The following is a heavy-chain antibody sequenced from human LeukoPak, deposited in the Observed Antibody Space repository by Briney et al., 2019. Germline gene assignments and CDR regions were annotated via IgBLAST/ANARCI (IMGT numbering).Heavy chain of an antibody. CDR1: GFTFSKYA. V-gene: IGHV3-23*01. CDR3: AKGLKTAVGPYMGYHYYMDV. Sequence: GGSLRLSCAASGFTFSKYAMSWVRQAPGKGLEWVSTINDRGTGTYYADSVKGRFTISRDNSKNTLSLQMNSPRAEDTAVYYCAKGLKTAVGPYMGYHYYMDVWGKGTTVTVSS. J-gene: IGHJ6*03. CDR2: INDRGTGT. D-gene: IGHD5-18*01.